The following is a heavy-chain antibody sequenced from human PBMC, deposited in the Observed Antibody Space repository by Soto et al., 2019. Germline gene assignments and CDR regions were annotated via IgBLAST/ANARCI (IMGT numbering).Heavy chain of an antibody. CDR2: IYYSGST. CDR3: ARQGYDFWSGYPLYYYYGMDV. V-gene: IGHV4-39*01. Sequence: SETLSLTCTVSGGSISSSSYYWGWIRQPPGKGLEWIGSIYYSGSTYYNPSLKSRVTISVDTSKNQFSLKLSSVTAADTAVYYCARQGYDFWSGYPLYYYYGMDVWGQGTTVTVSS. J-gene: IGHJ6*02. D-gene: IGHD3-3*01. CDR1: GGSISSSSYY.